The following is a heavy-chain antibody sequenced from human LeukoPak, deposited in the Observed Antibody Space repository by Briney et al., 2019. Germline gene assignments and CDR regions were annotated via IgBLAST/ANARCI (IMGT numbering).Heavy chain of an antibody. CDR1: GYSFTSYW. CDR3: ARRRPANSMVRGVTPPYWFDP. CDR2: IYPGDSDT. D-gene: IGHD3-10*01. V-gene: IGHV5-51*01. Sequence: GESLKISCKGSGYSFTSYWIGWVRQMPGKGLEWMGIIYPGDSDTRYSPSFQGQVTISADKSISAAYLQWSSLKASDTAMYYCARRRPANSMVRGVTPPYWFDPWGQGTLVTVSS. J-gene: IGHJ5*02.